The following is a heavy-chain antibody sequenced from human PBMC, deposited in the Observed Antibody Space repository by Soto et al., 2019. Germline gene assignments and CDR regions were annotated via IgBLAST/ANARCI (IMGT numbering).Heavy chain of an antibody. J-gene: IGHJ3*02. D-gene: IGHD5-12*01. CDR3: ARPRGNSGYDAFDI. CDR2: INAGTGNT. Sequence: ASVKVSCKASGYIFPIYAIHWVLQAPGQRLEWMGWINAGTGNTKYSQRFQGRVTITRYTSASTAYMELNSLRSEDTAVYYCARPRGNSGYDAFDIWGQGTMVTVSS. CDR1: GYIFPIYA. V-gene: IGHV1-3*01.